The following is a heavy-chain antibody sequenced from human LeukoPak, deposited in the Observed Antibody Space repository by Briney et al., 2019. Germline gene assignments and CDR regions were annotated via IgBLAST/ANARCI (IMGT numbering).Heavy chain of an antibody. Sequence: PSETLSLTCTVSGGSISSSSYYWGWTRQPPGKGLEWIGSIYYSGSTYYNPSLKSRVTISVDTSKNQFSLKLSSVTAADTAVYYCARERGTRDGYNFATHRRKSYNWFDPWGQGTLVTVSS. J-gene: IGHJ5*02. D-gene: IGHD5-24*01. CDR1: GGSISSSSYY. V-gene: IGHV4-39*07. CDR2: IYYSGST. CDR3: ARERGTRDGYNFATHRRKSYNWFDP.